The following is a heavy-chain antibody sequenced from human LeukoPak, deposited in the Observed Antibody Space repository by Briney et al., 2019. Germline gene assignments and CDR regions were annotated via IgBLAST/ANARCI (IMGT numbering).Heavy chain of an antibody. J-gene: IGHJ4*02. CDR3: ASGGSG. V-gene: IGHV3-48*04. CDR1: GFTFSSYS. D-gene: IGHD6-19*01. CDR2: ISDTSSTI. Sequence: GGSLRLSCAASGFTFSSYSMNWVRQAPGKGLEWISYISDTSSTIFYADSVKGRFTISRDNAKNSLYLHMNSLRVEDTAVYYCASGGSGWGQGTLVTVSS.